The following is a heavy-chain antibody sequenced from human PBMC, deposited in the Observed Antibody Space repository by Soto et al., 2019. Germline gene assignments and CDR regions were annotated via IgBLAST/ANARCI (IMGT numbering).Heavy chain of an antibody. V-gene: IGHV1-3*01. CDR2: IDGGSGNT. Sequence: QVQLVQSGAEVKKPGASVKVSCKASGYTFTSYGIHWVRQAPGQGLEWMGGIDGGSGNTKYSPKIQGRVTVTRDTSASTAYMELSSLRSEDTALYYCARDRVLNGLFDYWGQGTLVTVS. CDR1: GYTFTSYG. J-gene: IGHJ4*02. CDR3: ARDRVLNGLFDY. D-gene: IGHD1-1*01.